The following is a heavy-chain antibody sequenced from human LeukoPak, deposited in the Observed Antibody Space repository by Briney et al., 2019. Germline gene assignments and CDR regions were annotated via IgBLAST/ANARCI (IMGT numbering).Heavy chain of an antibody. CDR1: GYSFSNFW. D-gene: IGHD5-24*01. CDR3: ARQGRGDGYNCAFDV. Sequence: GESLKISCQGSGYSFSNFWIGWVRQMPGKGLEWMGIIYSGDSDTRYSPSFQGQVTISADKSISTAYLQWSSLKASDTAMYYCARQGRGDGYNCAFDVWGQGTMVTVSS. J-gene: IGHJ3*01. CDR2: IYSGDSDT. V-gene: IGHV5-51*01.